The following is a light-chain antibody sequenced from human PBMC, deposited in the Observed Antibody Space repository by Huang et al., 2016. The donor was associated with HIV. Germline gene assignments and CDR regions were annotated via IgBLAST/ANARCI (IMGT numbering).Light chain of an antibody. CDR3: LQYNNYPLT. CDR2: AAS. J-gene: IGKJ3*01. V-gene: IGKV1-17*03. Sequence: DIQMTQSPSAMSASVGDRVNITCRASQDINNYLAWFQQKPGTVPKRLIYAASSLQSGVPSRFSGSGSGTEFTRTISSLQPEDFATYYCLQYNNYPLTFGPGTKVHIK. CDR1: QDINNY.